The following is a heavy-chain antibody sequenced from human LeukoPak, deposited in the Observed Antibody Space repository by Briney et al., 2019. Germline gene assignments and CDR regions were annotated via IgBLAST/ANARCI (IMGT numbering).Heavy chain of an antibody. CDR3: AKRGIVIRGILVIGYHQEAYHYDY. Sequence: PWGALRLSCVVSGISLSNYAMTWVRQAPGKGLEWVSYISERGGSTTYADSVKGRFTISRDTSLNTLYLQMSSLRAEDTAVYFCAKRGIVIRGILVIGYHQEAYHYDYWGQGVLVTLSS. CDR1: GISLSNYA. CDR2: ISERGGST. J-gene: IGHJ4*02. D-gene: IGHD3-10*01. V-gene: IGHV3-23*01.